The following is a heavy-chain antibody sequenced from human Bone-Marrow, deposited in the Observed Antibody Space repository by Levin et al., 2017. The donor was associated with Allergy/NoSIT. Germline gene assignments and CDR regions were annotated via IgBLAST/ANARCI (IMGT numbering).Heavy chain of an antibody. CDR3: VSRFDTTYSGRAYFDY. D-gene: IGHD2-21*01. J-gene: IGHJ4*02. V-gene: IGHV4-59*08. Sequence: SETLSLTCTVSGGSISFYYWSWIRQPPGKGLEWIGHIHSSGSTNYNPSLKSRVTISLDESKNQFSLKLSSVTAADTAMYFCVSRFDTTYSGRAYFDYWGQGTLVTVSS. CDR1: GGSISFYY. CDR2: IHSSGST.